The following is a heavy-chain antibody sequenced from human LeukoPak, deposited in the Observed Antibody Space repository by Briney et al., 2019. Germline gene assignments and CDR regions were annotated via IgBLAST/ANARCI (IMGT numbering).Heavy chain of an antibody. J-gene: IGHJ4*02. Sequence: SETLSLTCTVSGYSISSGYYWGWIRQPPGKGLEWIGSIYHSGSTYYNPSLKSRVTISVGTSKNQFSLKLSSVTAADTAVYYCARVSYAHSSSPGDYWGQGTLVTVSS. D-gene: IGHD6-13*01. CDR3: ARVSYAHSSSPGDY. CDR2: IYHSGST. V-gene: IGHV4-38-2*02. CDR1: GYSISSGYY.